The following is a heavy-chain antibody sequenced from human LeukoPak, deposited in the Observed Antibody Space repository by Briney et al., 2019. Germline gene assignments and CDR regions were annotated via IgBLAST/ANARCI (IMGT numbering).Heavy chain of an antibody. CDR2: INPSGGST. D-gene: IGHD2-15*01. J-gene: IGHJ4*02. CDR3: ARWVAVVGAPDY. CDR1: GYTFTSYY. V-gene: IGHV1-46*01. Sequence: GASVKVSCKASGYTFTSYYMHRVRQAPGQGLEWMGIINPSGGSTSYAQKFQGRVTMTRDTSISTAYMELSRLRSDDTAVYYCARWVAVVGAPDYWGQGTLVTVSS.